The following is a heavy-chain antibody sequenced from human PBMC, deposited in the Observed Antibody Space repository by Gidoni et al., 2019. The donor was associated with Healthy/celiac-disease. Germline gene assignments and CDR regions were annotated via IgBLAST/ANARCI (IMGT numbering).Heavy chain of an antibody. J-gene: IGHJ6*02. D-gene: IGHD5-12*01. CDR3: AKPRGYSGYDLRYYYYGMDV. Sequence: QVQLVESGGGVVQPGRSLRLSCSASGFTFSSYGMHWVRQAPGKGLEWVAVISYDGSNKYYADSVKGRFTISRDNSKNTLYLQMNSLRAEDTAVYYCAKPRGYSGYDLRYYYYGMDVWGQGTTVTVSS. V-gene: IGHV3-30*18. CDR1: GFTFSSYG. CDR2: ISYDGSNK.